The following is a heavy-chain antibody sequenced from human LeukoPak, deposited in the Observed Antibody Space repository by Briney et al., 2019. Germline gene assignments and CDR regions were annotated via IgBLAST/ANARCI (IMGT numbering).Heavy chain of an antibody. V-gene: IGHV3-20*04. CDR3: ARDRLGPSLSVSHFDL. Sequence: GSLRLSCATSGFTFVDYGLSWVRRAPGKGLEWLCAINYNGAITDYADSVKGRFTISRDNAKNSLYLRMDSLRAEDTALYYCARDRLGPSLSVSHFDLWGQGTLVTVSS. CDR1: GFTFVDYG. CDR2: INYNGAIT. J-gene: IGHJ4*02. D-gene: IGHD3-3*02.